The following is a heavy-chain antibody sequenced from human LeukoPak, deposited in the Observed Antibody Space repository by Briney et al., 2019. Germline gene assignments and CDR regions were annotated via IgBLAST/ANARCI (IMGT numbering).Heavy chain of an antibody. V-gene: IGHV5-51*01. D-gene: IGHD2-2*01. J-gene: IGHJ4*02. CDR2: IYPGDSDT. CDR1: GYSFTSYW. CDR3: ARLVGYCSSTSCHFDY. Sequence: GESLKISCKGSGYSFTSYWIGWVRQMPGKGLEWMGIIYPGDSDTRYSPSFQGQVTISADKSISTAYLQWSSLKASDTAMYYCARLVGYCSSTSCHFDYWGQGTLVTVSS.